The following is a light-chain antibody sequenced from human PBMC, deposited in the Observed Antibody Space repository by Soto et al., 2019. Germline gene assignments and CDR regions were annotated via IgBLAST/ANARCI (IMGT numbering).Light chain of an antibody. Sequence: EIVLTQSPATLSLSPGERATLSCGASQSVSSSYLAWYQQKPGLAPRLLIYGASSRATGIPARFSGSGSGTEFFLNISSLQSEDSAIYYCQHYNNWLGTFGGGTKVDIK. J-gene: IGKJ4*01. CDR1: QSVSSSY. V-gene: IGKV3-15*01. CDR2: GAS. CDR3: QHYNNWLGT.